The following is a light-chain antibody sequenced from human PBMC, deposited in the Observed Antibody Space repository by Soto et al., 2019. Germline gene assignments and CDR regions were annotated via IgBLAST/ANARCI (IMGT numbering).Light chain of an antibody. V-gene: IGKV3-20*01. CDR3: QQYGTSEII. J-gene: IGKJ5*01. CDR2: DTS. Sequence: EIVLTQSPGTLSLSPGERATLSCRASQTLSNSFIAWYQQKPGQAPRLLISDTSSRATGVPDRYSASGSGTDLPLTISRLEPEDFAVFFCQQYGTSEIIFGQGTRLEI. CDR1: QTLSNSF.